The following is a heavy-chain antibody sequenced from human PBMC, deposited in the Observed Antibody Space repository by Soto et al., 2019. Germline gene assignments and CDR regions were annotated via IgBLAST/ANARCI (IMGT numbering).Heavy chain of an antibody. Sequence: SETLSLTCAVYVGSFSGYYWSWIRQPPGKGLEWIGEINHSGSTNYNPSLKSRVTISVDTSTDHFSLTMTSVTAADTGVYFCAGGPRYWSFALWGRGTLVTVSS. J-gene: IGHJ2*01. CDR2: INHSGST. CDR1: VGSFSGYY. D-gene: IGHD1-20*01. CDR3: AGGPRYWSFAL. V-gene: IGHV4-34*01.